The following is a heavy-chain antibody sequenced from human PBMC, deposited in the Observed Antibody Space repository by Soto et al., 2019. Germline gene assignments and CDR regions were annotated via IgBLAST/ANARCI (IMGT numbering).Heavy chain of an antibody. CDR1: GFTFSSYG. V-gene: IGHV3-33*01. CDR3: ARERGVKEGNYYFDY. Sequence: GGSLRLSCAASGFTFSSYGMHWVRQAPGKGLEWVAVIWYDGSNKYYADSVKGRFTISRDNSKNTLYLQMNSLRAEDTAVYYCARERGVKEGNYYFDYWGQGTLVTVSS. J-gene: IGHJ4*02. D-gene: IGHD3-10*01. CDR2: IWYDGSNK.